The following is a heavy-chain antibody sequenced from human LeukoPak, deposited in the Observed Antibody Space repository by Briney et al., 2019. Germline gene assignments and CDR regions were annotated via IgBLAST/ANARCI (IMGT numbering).Heavy chain of an antibody. D-gene: IGHD3-3*01. CDR3: ARALRSRADYDFWSGYPYGDYYMDV. CDR2: INPNSGGT. J-gene: IGHJ6*03. V-gene: IGHV1-2*02. CDR1: GYTFTGYY. Sequence: ASVKVSCKASGYTFTGYYMHWVRQAPGQGLEWMGWINPNSGGTNYAQKFQGRVTMTRDTSISTAYMELSRLRSDDTAVYYCARALRSRADYDFWSGYPYGDYYMDVWGKGTTVTVSS.